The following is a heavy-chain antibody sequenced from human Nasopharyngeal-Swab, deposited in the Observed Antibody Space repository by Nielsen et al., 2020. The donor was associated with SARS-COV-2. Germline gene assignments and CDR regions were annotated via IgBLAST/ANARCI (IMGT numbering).Heavy chain of an antibody. D-gene: IGHD1-26*01. J-gene: IGHJ4*02. CDR1: GFTFNRYW. V-gene: IGHV3-74*01. CDR3: AREWERPYYFDY. CDR2: INSDGSDT. Sequence: GESLKISCAASGFTFNRYWLHWVRQVPGKGLQWVSRINSDGSDTRYAESVKGRFTASRDTANSMLYLQLNSVRVEDTGVYFCAREWERPYYFDYWDQGVQVTVSS.